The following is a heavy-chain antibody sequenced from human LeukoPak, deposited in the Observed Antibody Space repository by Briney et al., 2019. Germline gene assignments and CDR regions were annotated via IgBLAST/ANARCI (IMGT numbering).Heavy chain of an antibody. CDR2: IYYSGST. V-gene: IGHV4-39*07. CDR1: GGSISSSSYY. CDR3: ARDWKAEDYYGSGNHAFDI. Sequence: NSSETLSLTCTVSGGSISSSSYYWGWIRQPPGKGLEWIGSIYYSGSTYYNPSLKSRVTISVDTSKNQFSLKLSSVTAADTAVYYCARDWKAEDYYGSGNHAFDIWGQGTIVTVSS. J-gene: IGHJ3*02. D-gene: IGHD3-10*01.